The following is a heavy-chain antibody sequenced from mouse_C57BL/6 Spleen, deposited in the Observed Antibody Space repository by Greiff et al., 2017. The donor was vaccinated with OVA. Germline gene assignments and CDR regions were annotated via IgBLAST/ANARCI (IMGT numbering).Heavy chain of an antibody. V-gene: IGHV1-54*01. Sequence: QVQLQQSGAELVRPGTSVKVSCKASGYAFTNYLIEWVKQRPGQGLEWIGVINPGSGGTNYNEKFKGKATLTADKSSSTAYMQLSSLTSEDSAVYFCARWGTVVAPGFAYWGQGTLVTVSA. D-gene: IGHD1-1*01. CDR3: ARWGTVVAPGFAY. CDR1: GYAFTNYL. J-gene: IGHJ3*01. CDR2: INPGSGGT.